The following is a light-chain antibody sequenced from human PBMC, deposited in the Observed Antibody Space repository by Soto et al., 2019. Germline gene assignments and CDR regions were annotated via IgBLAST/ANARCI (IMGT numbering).Light chain of an antibody. CDR1: SSNVGGYNY. CDR2: DVS. CDR3: CSYAGSYTLV. Sequence: QSVLTQPRSVSESPGQSVTISCTGTSSNVGGYNYVSWYQQHPGKVPKLMIYDVSKRPSGVPDRFSGSKSGNTASLTISGLQAEDEADYYCCSYAGSYTLVFGGGTKVTVL. V-gene: IGLV2-11*01. J-gene: IGLJ2*01.